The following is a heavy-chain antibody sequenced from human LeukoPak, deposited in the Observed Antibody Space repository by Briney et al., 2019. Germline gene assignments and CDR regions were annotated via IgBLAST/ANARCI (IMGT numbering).Heavy chain of an antibody. CDR1: GASITSSY. V-gene: IGHV4-4*07. Sequence: SETLSLTCSVSGASITSSYWSWIRQTPGKGLEWIGNIYSGCTNYNPSFESRVTVSLDTSKNHFSLKLSSVTAADTAVYYCARVGVVVPAARAWFDPWGQGTLVTVSS. D-gene: IGHD2-2*01. CDR3: ARVGVVVPAARAWFDP. J-gene: IGHJ5*02. CDR2: IYSGCT.